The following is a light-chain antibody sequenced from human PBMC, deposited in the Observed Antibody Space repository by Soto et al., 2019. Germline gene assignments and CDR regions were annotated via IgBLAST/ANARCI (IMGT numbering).Light chain of an antibody. V-gene: IGKV3-11*01. Sequence: EIVLTQSPGTLSLSPGERATLPCRASQTVGVTYLSWYQHKPGQAPRLLTYDAHNRATGIPARFSGSGSGTDFTLTISSLEPEDFAIYYCQQRSNWPLTFGGGTKVDIK. CDR1: QTVGVTY. J-gene: IGKJ4*01. CDR2: DAH. CDR3: QQRSNWPLT.